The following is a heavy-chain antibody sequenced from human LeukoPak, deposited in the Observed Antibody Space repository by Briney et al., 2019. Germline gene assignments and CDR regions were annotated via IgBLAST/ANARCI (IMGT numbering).Heavy chain of an antibody. J-gene: IGHJ4*02. D-gene: IGHD3-10*01. CDR3: ARDYYGSGSYFGY. V-gene: IGHV4-31*03. Sequence: LRLSCTVSGGSISSGGYYWSWIRQHPGKGLEWIGYIYYSGSTYYNPSLKSRVTISVDTSKNQFSLKLSSVTAADTAVYYRARDYYGSGSYFGYWGQGTLVTVSS. CDR2: IYYSGST. CDR1: GGSISSGGYY.